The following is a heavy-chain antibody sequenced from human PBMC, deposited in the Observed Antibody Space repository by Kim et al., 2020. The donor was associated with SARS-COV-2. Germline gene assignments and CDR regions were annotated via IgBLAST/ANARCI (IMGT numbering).Heavy chain of an antibody. J-gene: IGHJ6*02. Sequence: GGSLRLSCAASGFSISSYAMHWVRQAPGKGLEWVAVITYDGDNKYFADSVKGRFTISRDTSKNTVFLQMNSLRTDDAAVYFCARDFNIEQLVMDDFWSGSIRDLGGQGTAVTVS. V-gene: IGHV3-30-3*01. CDR1: GFSISSYA. D-gene: IGHD3-3*01. CDR2: ITYDGDNK. CDR3: ARDFNIEQLVMDDFWSGSIRDL.